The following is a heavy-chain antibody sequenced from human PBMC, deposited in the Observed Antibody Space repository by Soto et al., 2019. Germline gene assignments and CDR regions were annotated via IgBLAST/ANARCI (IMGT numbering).Heavy chain of an antibody. J-gene: IGHJ6*02. V-gene: IGHV3-13*01. D-gene: IGHD5-18*01. Sequence: GGSLRLSCAASGFTFSSYDMHWVRQATGKGLEWVSAIGTAGDTYHPGSVKGRFTISRENAKNSLYLQMNSLRAEDTAVYYCARTQTTLTDTAMATGTKNYYYYGMDVWGQGTTVTVSS. CDR1: GFTFSSYD. CDR3: ARTQTTLTDTAMATGTKNYYYYGMDV. CDR2: IGTAGDT.